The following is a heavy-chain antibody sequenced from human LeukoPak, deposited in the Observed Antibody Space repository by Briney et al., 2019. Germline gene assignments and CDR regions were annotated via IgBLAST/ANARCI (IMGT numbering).Heavy chain of an antibody. CDR2: IYHSGST. V-gene: IGHV4-4*02. J-gene: IGHJ4*02. Sequence: PSETLSLTCAVSGGSISSSNWWSGVRPPPGKGLEWIGYIYHSGSTYYNPSLKSRVTISVDRSKNQFSLKLSSVTAADTAVYYCARSGGTRVVPALFDYWGQGTLVTVSS. CDR3: ARSGGTRVVPALFDY. D-gene: IGHD2-2*01. CDR1: GGSISSSNW.